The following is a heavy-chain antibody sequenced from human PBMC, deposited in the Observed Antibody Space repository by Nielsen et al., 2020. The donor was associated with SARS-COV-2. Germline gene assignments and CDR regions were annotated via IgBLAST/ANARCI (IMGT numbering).Heavy chain of an antibody. CDR1: GFTFSNAW. CDR2: IKSKTDGGTT. J-gene: IGHJ6*03. CDR3: TTGWFPRSGSTNMDV. Sequence: GESLKISCAASGFTFSNAWMSWVRQAPGKGLEWVGRIKSKTDGGTTDYAAPVKGRFTISRDDSKNTLYLQMNSLKTEDTAVYYCTTGWFPRSGSTNMDVWGKGTTVTVSS. D-gene: IGHD3-10*01. V-gene: IGHV3-15*01.